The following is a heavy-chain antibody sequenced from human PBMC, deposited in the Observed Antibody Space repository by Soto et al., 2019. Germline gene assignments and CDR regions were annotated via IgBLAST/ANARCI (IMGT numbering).Heavy chain of an antibody. CDR1: GFTFSNYA. V-gene: IGHV3-30-3*01. Sequence: QVQLVESGGGVVQPGRSLRLSCAASGFTFSNYAMHWVRQAPGKGLEWVAVISYDGSNKYYADSVKGRFTISRDNSKNPLYVQMNSLRAEDTGVYYCARRPVTYYFDYWGQGSLVTVCS. J-gene: IGHJ4*02. D-gene: IGHD4-17*01. CDR2: ISYDGSNK. CDR3: ARRPVTYYFDY.